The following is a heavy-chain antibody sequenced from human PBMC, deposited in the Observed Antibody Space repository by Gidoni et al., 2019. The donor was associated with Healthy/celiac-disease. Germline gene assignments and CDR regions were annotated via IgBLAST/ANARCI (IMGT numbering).Heavy chain of an antibody. CDR1: GGSISSYY. V-gene: IGHV4-4*07. D-gene: IGHD2-2*01. CDR3: ARSYPYCSSTSCYDYFDY. CDR2: IYTSGST. J-gene: IGHJ4*02. Sequence: QVQLQESGPGLVKPSETLSLTCTASGGSISSYYWSWIRQPAGKGLEWIGRIYTSGSTNYNPSLKSRVTMSVDTSKNQFSLKLSSVTAADTAVYYCARSYPYCSSTSCYDYFDYWGQGTLVTVSS.